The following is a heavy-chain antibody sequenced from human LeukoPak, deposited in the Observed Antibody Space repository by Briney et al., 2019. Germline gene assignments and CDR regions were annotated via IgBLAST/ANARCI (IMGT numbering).Heavy chain of an antibody. CDR3: AKESEYYDILTGFDY. CDR2: IRYDGSNK. V-gene: IGHV3-30*02. CDR1: GFTFSSYG. J-gene: IGHJ4*02. D-gene: IGHD3-9*01. Sequence: PGGSLRLSCAASGFTFSSYGMHWVRQAPGKGLEWVAFIRYDGSNKYYADSVKGRFTISRDNSKNTLYLQMNSLRAEDTAVYYCAKESEYYDILTGFDYWGQGTLVTVSS.